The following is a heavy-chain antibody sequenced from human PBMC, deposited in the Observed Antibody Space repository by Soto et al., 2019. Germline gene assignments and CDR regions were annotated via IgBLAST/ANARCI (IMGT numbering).Heavy chain of an antibody. J-gene: IGHJ4*02. CDR3: AHRQSGDIVVVPAAQLWVGYYFDY. CDR1: GFSLSTSGVG. CDR2: IYWDDDK. D-gene: IGHD2-2*01. Sequence: SGPTLVNPTQTLTLTCTFSGFSLSTSGVGVGWIRQPPGKALEWLALIYWDDDKRYSPSLKSRLTITKDTSKNQVVLTMTNMDPVDTATYYCAHRQSGDIVVVPAAQLWVGYYFDYWGQGTLVTVSS. V-gene: IGHV2-5*02.